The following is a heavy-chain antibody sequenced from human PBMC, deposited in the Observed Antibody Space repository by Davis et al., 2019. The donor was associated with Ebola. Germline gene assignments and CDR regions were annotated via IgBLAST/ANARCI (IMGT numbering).Heavy chain of an antibody. J-gene: IGHJ6*02. Sequence: GESLKISCAASGFSFSTYGMHWVRQAPGKGLEWVAVIWYDGSKNYYADSVKGRFTISRDNSKNTLYLQMNSLRAEDTAVYYCARERSSTSIYFYYYYGMDVWGQGTTVTVSS. CDR1: GFSFSTYG. CDR2: IWYDGSKN. D-gene: IGHD2-2*01. V-gene: IGHV3-33*01. CDR3: ARERSSTSIYFYYYYGMDV.